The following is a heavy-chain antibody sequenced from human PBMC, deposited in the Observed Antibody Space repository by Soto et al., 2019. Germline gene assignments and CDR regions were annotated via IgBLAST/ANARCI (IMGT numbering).Heavy chain of an antibody. D-gene: IGHD5-12*01. CDR2: ISSSSSYI. CDR1: GFTFSSYS. V-gene: IGHV3-21*01. Sequence: EVQLVEYGGGLVKPGGSLRLSCAASGFTFSSYSMNWVRQAPGKGLEWVSSISSSSSYIYYADSVKGRFTISRDNAKNSLYLQMNSLRAEDTAVYYCAREGYGGYVGDYYYGMDVWGQGTTVTVSS. J-gene: IGHJ6*02. CDR3: AREGYGGYVGDYYYGMDV.